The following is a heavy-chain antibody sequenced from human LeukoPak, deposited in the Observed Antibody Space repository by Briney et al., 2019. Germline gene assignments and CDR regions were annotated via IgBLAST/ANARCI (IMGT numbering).Heavy chain of an antibody. J-gene: IGHJ4*02. D-gene: IGHD6-13*01. CDR1: DDTFTTSA. CDR2: IIPMLGTA. Sequence: SVQVSCHTSDDTFTTSAISWVRPAPGQGLEWMGRIIPMLGTASNAEKFYGRVTITADKSTSTTYLELNSLRSDDTAVYYCARTGRDTSSSNPFDLWGQGTRVTVSS. CDR3: ARTGRDTSSSNPFDL. V-gene: IGHV1-69*06.